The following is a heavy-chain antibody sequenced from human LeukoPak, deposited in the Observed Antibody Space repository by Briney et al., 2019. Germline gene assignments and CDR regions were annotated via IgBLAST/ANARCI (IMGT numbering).Heavy chain of an antibody. D-gene: IGHD3-3*01. J-gene: IGHJ4*02. CDR2: IKQDGSEK. CDR1: GFTFSSYW. Sequence: PGGSLRLSCAASGFTFSSYWMSWVRQAPGKGLEWVANIKQDGSEKYYVDFVKGRFTISRDDAKHSLYLQMNSLRAEDTAVYYCARYSRGDFWSGYYFDFWGQGTLVTVSS. V-gene: IGHV3-7*01. CDR3: ARYSRGDFWSGYYFDF.